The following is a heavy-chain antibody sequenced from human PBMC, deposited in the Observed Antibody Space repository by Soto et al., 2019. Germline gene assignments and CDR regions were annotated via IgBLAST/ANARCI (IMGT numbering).Heavy chain of an antibody. V-gene: IGHV1-8*01. J-gene: IGHJ6*02. D-gene: IGHD5-12*01. Sequence: ASVKVSCKASGYTFTSYDINWVRQATGQGLEWMGWMNPNSGNTGYAQKFQGRVTMTRNTSISTAYMELSSLRSEDTAVYYCASFSGYDYYYYYGMDVWGQGTTVTVPS. CDR2: MNPNSGNT. CDR1: GYTFTSYD. CDR3: ASFSGYDYYYYYGMDV.